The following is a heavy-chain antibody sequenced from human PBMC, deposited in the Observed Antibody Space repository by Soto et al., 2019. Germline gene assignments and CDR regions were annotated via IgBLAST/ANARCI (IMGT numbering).Heavy chain of an antibody. Sequence: PGGSLRLSCAASGFTVSSNYMSWVRQAPGKGLEWVSIIYTGGSTYYADSVEGRFTISRDTSKNTLYIQMNSLRAEDTAVYYCARESNYYNFYYMDVWGKGTTVTVSS. V-gene: IGHV3-66*01. J-gene: IGHJ6*03. CDR3: ARESNYYNFYYMDV. D-gene: IGHD1-1*01. CDR2: IYTGGST. CDR1: GFTVSSNY.